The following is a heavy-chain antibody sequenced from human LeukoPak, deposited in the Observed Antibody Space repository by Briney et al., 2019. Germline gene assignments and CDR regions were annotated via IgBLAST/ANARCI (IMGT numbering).Heavy chain of an antibody. CDR2: INRDGSR. Sequence: GGSLKLSCAASGFTFSTYWMHWVRQAPGKGLVWVSRINRDGSRSYADSLKGRFTISRDNAKNTLYLEMSSLRAEDTAVYYCAREGAVPGNPFDYWGQGTLVTVSS. V-gene: IGHV3-74*01. CDR1: GFTFSTYW. CDR3: AREGAVPGNPFDY. J-gene: IGHJ4*02. D-gene: IGHD6-19*01.